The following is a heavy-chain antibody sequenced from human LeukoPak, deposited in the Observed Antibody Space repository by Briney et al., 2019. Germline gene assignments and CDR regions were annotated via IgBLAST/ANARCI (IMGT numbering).Heavy chain of an antibody. V-gene: IGHV1-18*04. CDR1: GYTFTSYG. J-gene: IGHJ6*04. Sequence: ASVKVSCKASGYTFTSYGISWVRQAPGQGLEWMGWISAYNGNTSYAQKLQGRVTMTTDTSTSTAYMELRSLRSDDTAVYYCARVPIVVVPAAPYCYYYGMDVWGKGTTVTVSS. D-gene: IGHD2-2*01. CDR3: ARVPIVVVPAAPYCYYYGMDV. CDR2: ISAYNGNT.